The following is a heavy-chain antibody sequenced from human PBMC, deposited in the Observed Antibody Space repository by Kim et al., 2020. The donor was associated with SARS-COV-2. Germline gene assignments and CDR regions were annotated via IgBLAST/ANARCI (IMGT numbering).Heavy chain of an antibody. J-gene: IGHJ4*02. D-gene: IGHD2-15*01. CDR3: AKDQKGYCSGGSCYY. V-gene: IGHV3-23*01. Sequence: GGSLRLSCATSGFTFRDNAMSWVRQAPGKGLEWVSTITGSGDGTYYVDSVKGRFTISRDNSNNMLYLQMNSLRAGYTAVYYCAKDQKGYCSGGSCYYWGQGTLVTVSS. CDR1: GFTFRDNA. CDR2: ITGSGDGT.